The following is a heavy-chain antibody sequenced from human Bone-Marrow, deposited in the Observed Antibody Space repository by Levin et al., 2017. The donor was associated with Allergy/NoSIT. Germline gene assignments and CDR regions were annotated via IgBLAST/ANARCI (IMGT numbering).Heavy chain of an antibody. V-gene: IGHV3-33*01. CDR2: IWYDGSNK. CDR3: ARGRKQDILTGYCPEVFDY. J-gene: IGHJ4*02. D-gene: IGHD3-9*01. Sequence: PGGSLRLSCAASGFTFSSYGMHWVRQAPGKGLEWVAVIWYDGSNKYYADSVKGRFTISRDNSKNTLYLQMNSLRAEDTAVYYCARGRKQDILTGYCPEVFDYWGQGTLVTVSS. CDR1: GFTFSSYG.